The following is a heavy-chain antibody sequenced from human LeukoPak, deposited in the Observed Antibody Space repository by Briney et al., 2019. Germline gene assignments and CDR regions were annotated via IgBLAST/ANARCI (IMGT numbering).Heavy chain of an antibody. CDR3: ARALEYYDFWSGYSYFDY. Sequence: PSETLSLTCTVSGGSISSGSYYWSWIRQPAGKGLEWIGRIYTSGSTNYNPSLKSRVTISVDTSKNQFSLKLSSVTAADTAVYYCARALEYYDFWSGYSYFDYWGQGTLVTVSS. V-gene: IGHV4-61*02. CDR2: IYTSGST. CDR1: GGSISSGSYY. D-gene: IGHD3-3*01. J-gene: IGHJ4*02.